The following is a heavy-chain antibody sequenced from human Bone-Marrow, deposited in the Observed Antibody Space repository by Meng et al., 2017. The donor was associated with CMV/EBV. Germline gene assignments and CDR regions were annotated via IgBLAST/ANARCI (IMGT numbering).Heavy chain of an antibody. D-gene: IGHD3-10*01. CDR2: IYYSGST. V-gene: IGHV4-39*07. CDR3: ARENDAGYYFDY. J-gene: IGHJ4*02. Sequence: ESLKISCTVSGGSISSSSYYWGWIRQPPGKGLEWIGSIYYSGSTYYNPSLKSRVTISVDTSKNQFSLKLSSVTAADTAVYYCARENDAGYYFDYWGQGTLVTFSS. CDR1: GGSISSSSYY.